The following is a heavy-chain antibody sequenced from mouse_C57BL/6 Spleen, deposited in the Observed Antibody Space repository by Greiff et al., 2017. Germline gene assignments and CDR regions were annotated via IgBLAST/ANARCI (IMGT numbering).Heavy chain of an antibody. V-gene: IGHV1-63*01. CDR1: GYTFTNYW. Sequence: QVQLKQSGAELVRPGTSVKMSCKASGYTFTNYWIGWAKQRPGHGLEWIGDIYPGGGYTNYNEKFKGKATLTADKSSSTAYMQFSSLTSEDSAIYYCASRSPIYYYFDYWGQGTTLTVSS. CDR3: ASRSPIYYYFDY. D-gene: IGHD1-1*01. J-gene: IGHJ2*01. CDR2: IYPGGGYT.